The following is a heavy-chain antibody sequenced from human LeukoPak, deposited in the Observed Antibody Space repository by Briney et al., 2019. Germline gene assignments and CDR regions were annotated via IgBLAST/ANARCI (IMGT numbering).Heavy chain of an antibody. J-gene: IGHJ4*02. CDR3: ARNFDGSGSF. CDR1: TFTVTSNY. D-gene: IGHD3-10*01. Sequence: GGSLRLSCAASTFTVTSNYMSWVRQAPGEGLEWVSVIYSGGSTYYAESVKGRFTISRDNSKNTLYLQMNSLRAEDTAVYYCARNFDGSGSFWGQGTLVTVSS. V-gene: IGHV3-53*01. CDR2: IYSGGST.